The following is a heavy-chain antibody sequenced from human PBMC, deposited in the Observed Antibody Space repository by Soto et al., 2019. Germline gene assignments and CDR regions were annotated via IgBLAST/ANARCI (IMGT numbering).Heavy chain of an antibody. Sequence: ASVKVSCKASGGTFSSYAISWVRQAPGQGLEWMGGIIPIFGTANYAQKFQGRVTITADESTSTAYMELSSLRSEGTAVYYCARHRGYSYGSVYFDYWGQGTLVTVSS. J-gene: IGHJ4*02. CDR3: ARHRGYSYGSVYFDY. D-gene: IGHD5-18*01. V-gene: IGHV1-69*13. CDR1: GGTFSSYA. CDR2: IIPIFGTA.